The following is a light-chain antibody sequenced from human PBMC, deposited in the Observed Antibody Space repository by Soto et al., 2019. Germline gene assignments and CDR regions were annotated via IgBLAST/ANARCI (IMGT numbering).Light chain of an antibody. CDR2: RNS. J-gene: IGLJ3*02. CDR3: AAWDDSLSGLV. V-gene: IGLV1-47*01. Sequence: QSVLTQSPSASGTPGQWVTISCSGGSSNIGTNHVYWYQHLPGAAPKLLIYRNSLRPSGVPDRFSGSNSGTSASLAISGLRSDDEADYYCAAWDDSLSGLVFGGGTKLTVL. CDR1: SSNIGTNH.